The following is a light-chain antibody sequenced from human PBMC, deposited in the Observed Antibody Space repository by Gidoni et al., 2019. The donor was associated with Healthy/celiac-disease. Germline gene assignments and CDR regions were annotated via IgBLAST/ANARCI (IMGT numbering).Light chain of an antibody. CDR1: SSTIGNNY. J-gene: IGLJ2*01. Sequence: QSVLTHPLSVSAAPGQKVTISCSGRSSTIGNNYVSWYQQLPGTAHKLLIYDNNNRPSGIPDRVSGSKSGTSAALGITGLQTGDEADYFCGTWDSSLTAVVFGGGTKLTVL. CDR3: GTWDSSLTAVV. V-gene: IGLV1-51*01. CDR2: DNN.